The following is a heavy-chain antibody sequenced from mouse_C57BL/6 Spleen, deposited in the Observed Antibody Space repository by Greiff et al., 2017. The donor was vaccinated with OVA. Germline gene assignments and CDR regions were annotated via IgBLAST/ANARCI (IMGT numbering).Heavy chain of an antibody. CDR3: ERHPFYSNSSYWYFEV. CDR1: GYTFTEYT. D-gene: IGHD2-5*01. CDR2: FYPGRGSI. J-gene: IGHJ1*03. Sequence: VQLQQSGAELVKPGASVKLSCKASGYTFTEYTIHWVKQRSGQGLEWIGWFYPGRGSIEYNEKFKDKATLTADKSSSTVYMELSRLTSEDSAVYFCERHPFYSNSSYWYFEVWGTGTTGTVSS. V-gene: IGHV1-62-2*01.